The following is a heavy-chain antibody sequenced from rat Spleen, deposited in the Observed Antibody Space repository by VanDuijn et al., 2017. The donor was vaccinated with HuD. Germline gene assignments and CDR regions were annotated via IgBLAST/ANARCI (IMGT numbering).Heavy chain of an antibody. CDR2: ISPSGGST. Sequence: EVQLVESGGGLVQPGRSLKLSCAASGFTFSNYGMHWIRQAPTKGLEWVASISPSGGSTYYRDSVKGRFTISRDNAKSTLYLQMDSLRSEDTATYYCATHYSSLNWFAYWGQGTLVTVSS. V-gene: IGHV5-19*01. CDR3: ATHYSSLNWFAY. J-gene: IGHJ3*01. CDR1: GFTFSNYG. D-gene: IGHD1-2*01.